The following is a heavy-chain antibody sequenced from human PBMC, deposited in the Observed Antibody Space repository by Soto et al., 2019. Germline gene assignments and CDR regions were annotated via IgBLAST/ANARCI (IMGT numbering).Heavy chain of an antibody. CDR3: ARVRERGYSATRVFSYYYGMDV. Sequence: PGGSLRLSCAASGFTFSSYAMHWVRQAPGKGLEWVAVISYDGSNKYYADSVKGRFTISRDNSKNTLYLQMNSLRAEDTAVYYCARVRERGYSATRVFSYYYGMDVWGQGTTVTVSS. J-gene: IGHJ6*02. CDR2: ISYDGSNK. CDR1: GFTFSSYA. V-gene: IGHV3-30-3*01. D-gene: IGHD5-12*01.